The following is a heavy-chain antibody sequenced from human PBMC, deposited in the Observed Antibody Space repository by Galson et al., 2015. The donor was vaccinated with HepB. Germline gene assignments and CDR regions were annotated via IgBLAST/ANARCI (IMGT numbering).Heavy chain of an antibody. J-gene: IGHJ4*02. V-gene: IGHV3-30*04. D-gene: IGHD6-19*01. Sequence: SLRLSCAASGFTFDGYSLHWVRQAPGKGLGWVAIISHDGRNKYYAYSMKGRFTISRDNSKNTLYLQMNSLRSEDTAVYYCARERGAGWYEGLDYWGQGTLVTVSP. CDR2: ISHDGRNK. CDR3: ARERGAGWYEGLDY. CDR1: GFTFDGYS.